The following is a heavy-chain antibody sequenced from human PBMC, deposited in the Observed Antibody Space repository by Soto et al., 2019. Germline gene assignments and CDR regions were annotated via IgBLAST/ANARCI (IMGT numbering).Heavy chain of an antibody. V-gene: IGHV4-34*01. J-gene: IGHJ4*02. Sequence: SETLSLTCAVYGGSFSGYYWSWIRQPPGKGLEWIGEINHSGSTNYNPSLKSRVTISVDTSKNQFSLKLSSVTAADTAVYYCARSSRHYDYWGQGTLVTVSS. CDR2: INHSGST. D-gene: IGHD2-2*01. CDR3: ARSSRHYDY. CDR1: GGSFSGYY.